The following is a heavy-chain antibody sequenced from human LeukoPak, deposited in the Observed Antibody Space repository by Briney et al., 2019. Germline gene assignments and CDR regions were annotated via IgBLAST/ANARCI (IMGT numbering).Heavy chain of an antibody. D-gene: IGHD3-16*01. V-gene: IGHV3-48*01. CDR1: GFTFSDYS. Sequence: RGSLRLSCAASGFTFSDYSMNWVRQAPGKGLEWISYISSSSSTIYYADSVKGRFTISRDNAKKSLYMQMNSLRAEDTAVYYCVRVGGAFDLWGQGTRVSVSS. CDR3: VRVGGAFDL. J-gene: IGHJ3*01. CDR2: ISSSSSTI.